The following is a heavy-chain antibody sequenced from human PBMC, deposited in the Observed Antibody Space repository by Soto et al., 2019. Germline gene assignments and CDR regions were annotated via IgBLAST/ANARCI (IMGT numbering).Heavy chain of an antibody. D-gene: IGHD6-6*01. V-gene: IGHV1-69*13. CDR1: GGTFINCI. CDR2: IIPMFGKA. CDR3: VRRGPHWDSIALRRPDVLDV. Sequence: SVKVSCKASGGTFINCIFSWVRQAPGQGLEWMGGIIPMFGKANYAQKFQDRVTITADESTSTAYMELNSLRSEDTAVYYCVRRGPHWDSIALRRPDVLDVWGQGTMVTVSS. J-gene: IGHJ3*01.